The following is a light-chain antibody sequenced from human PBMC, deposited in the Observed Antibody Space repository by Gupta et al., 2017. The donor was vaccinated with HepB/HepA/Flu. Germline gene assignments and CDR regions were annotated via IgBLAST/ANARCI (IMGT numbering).Light chain of an antibody. J-gene: IGKJ2*01. CDR2: GAS. CDR1: QSVPNNY. Sequence: EIVLTQSPGTLSLSPGDRATLSCSASQSVPNNYLARYQQRHGQAPRLLIYGASSSTTGVTDGFSGSGSGTDFTLTISRVEPEDSGVFYCHHSALGRDTFGQGTKLEIK. V-gene: IGKV3-20*01. CDR3: HHSALGRDT.